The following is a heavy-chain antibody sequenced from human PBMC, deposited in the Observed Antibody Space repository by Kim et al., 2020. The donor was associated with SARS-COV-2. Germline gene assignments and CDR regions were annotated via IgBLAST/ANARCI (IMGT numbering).Heavy chain of an antibody. D-gene: IGHD6-25*01. CDR1: GSTFGNYA. Sequence: GGSLRLSCTASGSTFGNYAMSWFRQAPGKGLEWVGFIRSKAYGRTTEYAASVKGRFIVSRDDSKSIAYLQMNSLKTEDTALYYCTRDGSPGPPNYWGQGTLVTVSS. CDR3: TRDGSPGPPNY. CDR2: IRSKAYGRTT. J-gene: IGHJ4*02. V-gene: IGHV3-49*03.